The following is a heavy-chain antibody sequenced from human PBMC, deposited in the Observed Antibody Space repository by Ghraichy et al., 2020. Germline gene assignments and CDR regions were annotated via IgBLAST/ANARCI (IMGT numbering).Heavy chain of an antibody. CDR3: ARGDDIVVVPVEYYYYGMDV. V-gene: IGHV3-21*01. CDR1: GFTFSSYS. D-gene: IGHD2-2*01. CDR2: ISSSSSYI. J-gene: IGHJ6*02. Sequence: GGSLRLSCAASGFTFSSYSMNWVRQAPGKGLEWVSSISSSSSYIYYADSVKGRFTISRDNAKNSLYLQMNSLRAEDTAVYYCARGDDIVVVPVEYYYYGMDVWGQGTTVTVSS.